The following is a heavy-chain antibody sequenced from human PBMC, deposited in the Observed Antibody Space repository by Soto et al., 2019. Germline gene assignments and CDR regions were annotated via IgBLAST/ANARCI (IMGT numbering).Heavy chain of an antibody. CDR3: SRPYYDILSCYYRYDY. CDR1: GFSLSTSGMC. D-gene: IGHD3-9*01. Sequence: GSGPTLVNPTQTLTLTGTFSGFSLSTSGMCVSWIRQPPGKALEWIALIDWDDDKYYSTSLNTRLTISKDTSKNQVVLTMTNMDPVDTATYYFSRPYYDILSCYYRYDYWGQGTLVTVSS. CDR2: IDWDDDK. V-gene: IGHV2-70*01. J-gene: IGHJ4*02.